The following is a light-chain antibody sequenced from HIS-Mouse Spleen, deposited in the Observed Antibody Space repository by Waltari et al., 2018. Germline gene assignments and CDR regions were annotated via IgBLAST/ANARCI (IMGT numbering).Light chain of an antibody. J-gene: IGLJ2*01. CDR2: KDS. CDR3: QSADSSGTYVV. V-gene: IGLV3-25*03. CDR1: AFPKQY. Sequence: SYALTQPPSVSVSPGQTARITCSGDAFPKQYAYLYQQKPGQAPVLVIYKDSERPSGIPERFSGSSSGKTVTLTISGVQAEDEADYYCQSADSSGTYVVFGGGTKLTVL.